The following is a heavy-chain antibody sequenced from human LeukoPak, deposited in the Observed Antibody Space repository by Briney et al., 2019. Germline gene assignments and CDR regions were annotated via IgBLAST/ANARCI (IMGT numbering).Heavy chain of an antibody. V-gene: IGHV4-39*01. CDR2: IHYSGTT. Sequence: SETLSLTCTVSGGSISSLTYYWGWIRQPPGKGLEWIASIHYSGTTYYSPSLKSRVAISVDRSNNQFSLRLSSVTAPDTAVYFCTGYSSGWSSGGGYWGQGTLVTVPS. CDR1: GGSISSLTYY. D-gene: IGHD6-19*01. CDR3: TGYSSGWSSGGGY. J-gene: IGHJ4*02.